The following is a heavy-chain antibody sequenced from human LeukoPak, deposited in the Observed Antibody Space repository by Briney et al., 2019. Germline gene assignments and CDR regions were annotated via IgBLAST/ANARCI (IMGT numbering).Heavy chain of an antibody. V-gene: IGHV3-30*02. CDR2: IRYDGSNK. Sequence: GGSLRLSCAASGFTFSSYGMHWVRQAPGKGLEWVAFIRYDGSNKYYADSVKGRFTISRDNSKNTLYLQMNSLRAEDTAVYYCAKVGFGELLNPLYYYYGMDVWGQGTTVTVSS. CDR1: GFTFSSYG. J-gene: IGHJ6*02. D-gene: IGHD3-10*01. CDR3: AKVGFGELLNPLYYYYGMDV.